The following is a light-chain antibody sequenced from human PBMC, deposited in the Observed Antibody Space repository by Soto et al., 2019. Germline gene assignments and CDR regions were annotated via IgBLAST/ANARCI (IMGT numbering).Light chain of an antibody. CDR3: QQRGHWPPT. CDR2: DVS. CDR1: QSVTNY. Sequence: EIVLTQSPATLSLTPGETATLSCRASQSVTNYLAWYQQKPGQAPRLLIYDVSTTATGIPARFSGSGSGTDFTLTVSSLEPEDFAVYYCQQRGHWPPTFGQGAKVESK. J-gene: IGKJ1*01. V-gene: IGKV3-11*01.